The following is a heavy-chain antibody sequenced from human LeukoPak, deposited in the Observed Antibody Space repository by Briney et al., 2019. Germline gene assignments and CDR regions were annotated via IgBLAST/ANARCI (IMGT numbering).Heavy chain of an antibody. Sequence: PGRSLRLSCAASGFTFSSYGMHWVRQAPGKGLEWVAVISYDGSNKYYADSVKGRFTISRDNSKNTLYLQMNSLRAEDTAVYYCARSYYYGSGPFDPWGQGTLVTVPS. V-gene: IGHV3-30*03. CDR2: ISYDGSNK. CDR3: ARSYYYGSGPFDP. CDR1: GFTFSSYG. D-gene: IGHD3-10*01. J-gene: IGHJ5*02.